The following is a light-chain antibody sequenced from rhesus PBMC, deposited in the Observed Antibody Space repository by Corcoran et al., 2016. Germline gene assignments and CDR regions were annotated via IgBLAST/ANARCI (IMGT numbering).Light chain of an antibody. Sequence: SYHLAQPRSVSVSPGQTARITCGGDNIGSEAVQWYQQKPPQAPILVIYDDNERPSGIPDRFSGSKSGSTATLTISGVEAGDEADYYCQVWDITSDHTYIFGTGTRLTVL. J-gene: IGLJ1*01. CDR1: NIGSEA. CDR2: DDN. V-gene: IGLV3-44*01. CDR3: QVWDITSDHTYI.